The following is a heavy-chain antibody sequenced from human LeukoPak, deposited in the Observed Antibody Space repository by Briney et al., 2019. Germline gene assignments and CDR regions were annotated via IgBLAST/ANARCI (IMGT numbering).Heavy chain of an antibody. V-gene: IGHV4-34*01. CDR2: INHSGST. J-gene: IGHJ4*02. CDR3: AGISWNSNSDY. D-gene: IGHD1/OR15-1a*01. CDR1: GGSFSGYY. Sequence: SETLSLTCAVYGGSFSGYYWSWIRQPPGKGLEWIGEINHSGSTNYNPSLKSRVTISVDTSKNQFSLKLSSVTAADTAVYYCAGISWNSNSDYWGQGTLVTVSS.